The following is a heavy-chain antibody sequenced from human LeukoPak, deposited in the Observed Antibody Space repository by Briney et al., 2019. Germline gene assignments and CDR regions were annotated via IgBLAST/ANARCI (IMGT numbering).Heavy chain of an antibody. CDR3: ARALSYGSGRRRDAFDI. J-gene: IGHJ3*02. V-gene: IGHV4-59*01. CDR1: GGSISSYY. Sequence: SETLSLTCTVSGGSISSYYWSWIRQTPGKGLEWIGYIYYSGSTNYNPSLKSRVTISVDTSKNQFSLKLSSVTAADTAVYYCARALSYGSGRRRDAFDIWGQGTMVTVSS. D-gene: IGHD3-10*01. CDR2: IYYSGST.